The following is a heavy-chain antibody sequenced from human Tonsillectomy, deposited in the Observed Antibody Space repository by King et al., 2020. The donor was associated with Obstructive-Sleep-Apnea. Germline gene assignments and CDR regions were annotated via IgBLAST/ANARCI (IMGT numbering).Heavy chain of an antibody. D-gene: IGHD3-3*01. J-gene: IGHJ5*02. V-gene: IGHV3-64D*08. Sequence: QLVQSGGGLVQPGGSLRLSCSASGFTFNGFAVHWVRQAPGKRLEHVAAISFNGGTTFYADSVKGRFTISRGNSENTLYLQMTSLRAEDTAVYHCVGGYDFSRGHSNWCDPWGQGTLVTVSS. CDR1: GFTFNGFA. CDR3: VGGYDFSRGHSNWCDP. CDR2: ISFNGGTT.